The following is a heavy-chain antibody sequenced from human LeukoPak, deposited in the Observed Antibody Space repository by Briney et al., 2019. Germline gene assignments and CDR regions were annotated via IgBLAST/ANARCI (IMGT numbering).Heavy chain of an antibody. CDR2: INPNSGGT. V-gene: IGHV1-2*06. D-gene: IGHD3-22*01. Sequence: ASVKVPCKASGYTFTGYYMHWVRQAPGQGLEWMGRINPNSGGTNYAQKFQGRVTMTRDTSISTAYMELSRLRSDDTAVYYCARQWGEYYYDSSGYLNWFDPWGQGTLVTVPS. CDR1: GYTFTGYY. J-gene: IGHJ5*02. CDR3: ARQWGEYYYDSSGYLNWFDP.